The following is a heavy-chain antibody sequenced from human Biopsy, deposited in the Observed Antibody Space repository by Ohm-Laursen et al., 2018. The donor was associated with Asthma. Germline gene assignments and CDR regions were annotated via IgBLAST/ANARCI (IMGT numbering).Heavy chain of an antibody. CDR1: GYSLTDLS. CDR3: ASDFPKDYVRYNFQF. D-gene: IGHD4-17*01. J-gene: IGHJ4*02. Sequence: SLVKVSCKISGYSLTDLSMHRVRQAPGQGLEWMGGHDHEEGGTVNARRFQGRVTMTEDTSTDTAYMELSSLSSDDTAVYYCASDFPKDYVRYNFQFWGQGTLVTVSS. V-gene: IGHV1-24*01. CDR2: HDHEEGGT.